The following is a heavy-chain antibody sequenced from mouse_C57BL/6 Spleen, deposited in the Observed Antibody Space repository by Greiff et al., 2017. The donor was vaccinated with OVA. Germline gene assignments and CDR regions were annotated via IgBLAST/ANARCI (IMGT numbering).Heavy chain of an antibody. V-gene: IGHV1-72*01. CDR3: AGWEEYDWFAY. CDR1: GYTFTSYW. Sequence: QVQLQQPGAELVKPGASVKLSCTASGYTFTSYWMHWVQQRPGRGLEWIGRIDPSSSGTNYTEKFKSQATLSVDKPSSTAYMQLSSLTSEEAAVYYGAGWEEYDWFAYWGKGTPVTVSA. CDR2: IDPSSSGT. J-gene: IGHJ3*01. D-gene: IGHD2-14*01.